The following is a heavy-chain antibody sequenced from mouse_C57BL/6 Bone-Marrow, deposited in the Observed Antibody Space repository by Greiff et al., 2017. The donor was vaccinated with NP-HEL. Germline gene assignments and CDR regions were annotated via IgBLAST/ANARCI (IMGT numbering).Heavy chain of an antibody. CDR2: IYPGDGDT. CDR3: ARGAY. V-gene: IGHV1-80*01. J-gene: IGHJ3*01. Sequence: QVQLKQSGAELVKPGASVKISCKASGYEFSNYWMNWVKQRPGKGLEWIGQIYPGDGDTTYNGKFKDKATLTSDKSSSTSYMQLSRLTSEDSAVYFCARGAYWGQGPLVTVSA. CDR1: GYEFSNYW.